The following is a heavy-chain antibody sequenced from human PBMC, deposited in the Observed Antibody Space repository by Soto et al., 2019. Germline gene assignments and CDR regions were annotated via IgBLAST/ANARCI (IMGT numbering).Heavy chain of an antibody. CDR1: GGSFSGYY. CDR2: INHSGST. V-gene: IGHV4-34*01. Sequence: PSETLSLTCAVYGGSFSGYYWSWIRQPPGKGLEWIGEINHSGSTNYNPSLKSRVTISVDTSKNQFSLKLSSVTAADTAVYYCARASQKAEAYNWFDPWGQGTLVTVSS. J-gene: IGHJ5*02. CDR3: ARASQKAEAYNWFDP.